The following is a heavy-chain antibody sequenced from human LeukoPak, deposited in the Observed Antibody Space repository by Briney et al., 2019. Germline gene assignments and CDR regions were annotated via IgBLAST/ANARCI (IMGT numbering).Heavy chain of an antibody. CDR2: IIPIFGTA. V-gene: IGHV1-69*05. CDR1: GGTFSSYA. D-gene: IGHD4-17*01. Sequence: SVKVSCKASGGTFSSYAISWVRQAPGQGLEWMGGIIPIFGTANYAQKFQGRVTITTDESTSTAYMELSSLRSEDTAVYYCAAFYYGDHATDAFDIWGQGTMVTVSS. CDR3: AAFYYGDHATDAFDI. J-gene: IGHJ3*02.